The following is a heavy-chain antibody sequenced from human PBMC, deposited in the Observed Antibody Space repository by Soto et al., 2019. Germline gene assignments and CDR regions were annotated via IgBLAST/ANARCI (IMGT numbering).Heavy chain of an antibody. V-gene: IGHV4-39*01. CDR1: GGSISSSDYY. Sequence: PSETLSLTCTVSGGSISSSDYYWGWIRQPPGKGLEWIGNIYYSGSASYNPSLKSRVTISVDTSKNQVSLKLSSVTAADTAVYFCARYSPPNKPYDSNPGLLASCGQGTLVTVSS. CDR2: IYYSGSA. J-gene: IGHJ5*01. D-gene: IGHD3-22*01. CDR3: ARYSPPNKPYDSNPGLLAS.